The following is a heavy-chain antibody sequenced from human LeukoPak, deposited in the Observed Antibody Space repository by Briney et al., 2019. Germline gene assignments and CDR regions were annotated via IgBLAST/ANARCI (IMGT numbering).Heavy chain of an antibody. CDR1: GFTFSDYY. V-gene: IGHV3-11*01. J-gene: IGHJ4*02. CDR3: ARALMGSGYFDY. Sequence: PGGSLRLSCAASGFTFSDYYMIWIRQAPGKGLEWFSYISGSGSTIYDADSVKGRFTISRDNAKNSLYLQMNSLRAEDTAVYYCARALMGSGYFDYWGQGTLVTVSS. CDR2: ISGSGSTI. D-gene: IGHD3-22*01.